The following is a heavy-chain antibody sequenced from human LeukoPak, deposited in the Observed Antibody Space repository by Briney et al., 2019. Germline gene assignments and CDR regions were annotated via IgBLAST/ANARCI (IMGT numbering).Heavy chain of an antibody. CDR1: GYSFTSYW. D-gene: IGHD2-2*01. CDR3: ARNIVVVPANSLDYYYYMDV. J-gene: IGHJ6*03. Sequence: GESLKISCKGSGYSFTSYWIGWVRQMPGKGLEWMGIIYPGDSDTRYSPSFQGQVTISADKSISTAYLQRSSLKASDTATYYCARNIVVVPANSLDYYYYMDVWGKGTTVTISS. V-gene: IGHV5-51*01. CDR2: IYPGDSDT.